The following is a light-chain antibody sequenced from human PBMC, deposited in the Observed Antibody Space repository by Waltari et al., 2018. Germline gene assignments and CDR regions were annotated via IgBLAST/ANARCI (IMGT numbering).Light chain of an antibody. V-gene: IGKV3-11*01. CDR2: DVF. CDR3: QQRRDWPIT. J-gene: IGKJ5*01. CDR1: HSVDTS. Sequence: EIVLTPSPATLSLSPGDRATLSCRASHSVDTSLAWYQQKLGQAPRLLIYDVFYRATGIPARFSVRGSGTDFTLTISSLEPEDFALYFCQQRRDWPITFGQGTRLEIK.